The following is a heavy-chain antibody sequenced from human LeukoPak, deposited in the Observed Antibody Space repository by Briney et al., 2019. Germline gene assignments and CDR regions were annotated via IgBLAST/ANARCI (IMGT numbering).Heavy chain of an antibody. Sequence: GGSLRLSCAASGFTFSSYSMNWVRQAPGKGLEWVSYISSSSSTKYYADSVKGRFTISRDNAKNSLYLQMNSLRAEDTAVYYCARGISTVVIGYYYGMDVWGQGTTVTVSS. D-gene: IGHD4-23*01. CDR2: ISSSSSTK. J-gene: IGHJ6*02. CDR3: ARGISTVVIGYYYGMDV. CDR1: GFTFSSYS. V-gene: IGHV3-48*04.